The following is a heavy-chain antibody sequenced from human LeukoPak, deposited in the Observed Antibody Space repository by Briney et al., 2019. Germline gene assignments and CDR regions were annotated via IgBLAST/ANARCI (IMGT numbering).Heavy chain of an antibody. Sequence: PGGSLRLSCAASGFTFSSYSMNWVRQAPGKGLEWVSSISSSSSYIYYADSMKGRFTISRDNAKNSLYLQMNRLRDEDTAVYYCASGAYGSGSYYYYGMDVWGQGTTVTVSS. J-gene: IGHJ6*02. CDR3: ASGAYGSGSYYYYGMDV. V-gene: IGHV3-21*01. D-gene: IGHD3-10*01. CDR1: GFTFSSYS. CDR2: ISSSSSYI.